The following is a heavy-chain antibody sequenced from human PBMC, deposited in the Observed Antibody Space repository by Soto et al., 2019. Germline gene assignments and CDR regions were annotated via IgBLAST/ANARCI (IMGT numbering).Heavy chain of an antibody. D-gene: IGHD1-1*01. Sequence: GESLKISCKGFGYSFATSWIGWVRQMPGKGLEWMGIIFPADSDTRYSPSFQGQVTISADKSITTAYLQWSSLKASDTAMYYCARRRGTDFDYWGQGTLVTAPQ. CDR1: GYSFATSW. J-gene: IGHJ4*02. CDR3: ARRRGTDFDY. CDR2: IFPADSDT. V-gene: IGHV5-51*01.